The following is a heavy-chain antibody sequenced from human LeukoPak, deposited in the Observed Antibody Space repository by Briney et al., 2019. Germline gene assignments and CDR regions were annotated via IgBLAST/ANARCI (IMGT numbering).Heavy chain of an antibody. J-gene: IGHJ4*02. CDR3: ARDYKADF. Sequence: GGSLRLSCATSGFTFSTYAMTWVRQAPGKGLEWVSAIDIYATKTNYADSVKGRFTIPRDNSKNTLYLQMNSLRGEDTAIYYCARDYKADFWGQGTLVTVSS. CDR1: GFTFSTYA. D-gene: IGHD3-10*01. CDR2: IDIYATKT. V-gene: IGHV3-23*05.